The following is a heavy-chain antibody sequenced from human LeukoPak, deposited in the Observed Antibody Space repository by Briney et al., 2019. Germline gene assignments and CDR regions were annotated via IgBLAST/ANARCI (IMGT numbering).Heavy chain of an antibody. Sequence: ASVKVSCKVSGYTLTELSMHWVRHAPGKGLEWMGGFDPEDGETIYAQKFQGRVIMTEVTSTDTAYMELSSLRSEATAVYYCATEGQYGFGELLAAFDIWGQGTMVTVSS. J-gene: IGHJ3*02. CDR2: FDPEDGET. V-gene: IGHV1-24*01. CDR1: GYTLTELS. CDR3: ATEGQYGFGELLAAFDI. D-gene: IGHD3-10*01.